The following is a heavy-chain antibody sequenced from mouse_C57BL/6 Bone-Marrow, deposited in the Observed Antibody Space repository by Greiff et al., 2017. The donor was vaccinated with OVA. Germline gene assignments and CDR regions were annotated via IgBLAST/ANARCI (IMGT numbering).Heavy chain of an antibody. CDR3: ARRRDYDLGIFAY. D-gene: IGHD2-4*01. Sequence: EVQLQQSGPELVKPGASVKISCKASGYTFTDYYMNWVKQSHGKSLEWIGDINPNNGGTSYNQKFKGKATLTVDKSSSTAYMELRSLTSEDSAVYYCARRRDYDLGIFAYWGQGTLVTVSA. CDR1: GYTFTDYY. CDR2: INPNNGGT. V-gene: IGHV1-26*01. J-gene: IGHJ3*01.